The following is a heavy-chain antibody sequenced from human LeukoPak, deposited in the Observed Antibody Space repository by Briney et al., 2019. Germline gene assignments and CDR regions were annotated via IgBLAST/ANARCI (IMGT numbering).Heavy chain of an antibody. D-gene: IGHD4-23*01. J-gene: IGHJ4*02. V-gene: IGHV1-46*01. CDR3: AREASGGYFDY. Sequence: ASVKVSCKASGYTLSSYYMHWVRQAPGQGLEWVGLINPTGDSTNYAQNFRGRVTMTRDMSTSTVYMDLSSLRSEDTAVYYCAREASGGYFDYWGQGTLVTVSS. CDR1: GYTLSSYY. CDR2: INPTGDST.